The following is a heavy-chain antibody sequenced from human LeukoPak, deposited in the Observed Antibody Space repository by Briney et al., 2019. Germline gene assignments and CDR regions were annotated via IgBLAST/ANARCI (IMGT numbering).Heavy chain of an antibody. CDR2: FNTYNDNT. CDR1: GYTFATYD. CDR3: ARALYSNYVLGLYYFDY. J-gene: IGHJ4*02. Sequence: GASVNVSCKTSGYTFATYDISWVRQAPGQGLEWMGWFNTYNDNTKYAQKLQGRVTMTTDTSTNTAYMELRSLGSDDTAVYYCARALYSNYVLGLYYFDYWGQGTLVTVSS. D-gene: IGHD4-11*01. V-gene: IGHV1-18*01.